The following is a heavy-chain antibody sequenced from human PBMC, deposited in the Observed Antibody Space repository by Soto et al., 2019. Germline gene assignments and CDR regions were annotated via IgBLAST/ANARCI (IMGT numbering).Heavy chain of an antibody. CDR3: ARGTMTAVSKTDS. J-gene: IGHJ4*02. D-gene: IGHD4-17*01. CDR2: ISNTGSTI. V-gene: IGHV3-48*01. CDR1: GFTFTTYS. Sequence: EVQLVESGGGLVQPGGSLRLSCAASGFTFTTYSMNWVRLAPGKGLEWLSYISNTGSTIYYADSVKGRFTISRDNDKNSLYLQMSGLRVEDTAVYYCARGTMTAVSKTDSWGQGALVTVSS.